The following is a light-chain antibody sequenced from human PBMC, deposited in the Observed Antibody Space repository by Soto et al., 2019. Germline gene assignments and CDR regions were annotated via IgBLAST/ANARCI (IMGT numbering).Light chain of an antibody. CDR2: GAS. CDR3: QQYDSWPLT. J-gene: IGKJ4*01. Sequence: EIVMTQSPVTLSVSPGERAALSCRASQSISGHLAWYQQRPGQAPRLLIYGASARPTGVPTRFGGSGSGTDFTLTISRVQSDDAAVYYCQQYDSWPLTFGGGTKVDIK. CDR1: QSISGH. V-gene: IGKV3-15*01.